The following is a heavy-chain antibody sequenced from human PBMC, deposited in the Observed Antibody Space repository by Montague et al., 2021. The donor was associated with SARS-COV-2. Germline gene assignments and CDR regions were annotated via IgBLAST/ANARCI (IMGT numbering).Heavy chain of an antibody. D-gene: IGHD6-19*01. CDR3: ARGFSSGVDFDY. CDR1: GFSLSTSGMC. J-gene: IGHJ4*02. Sequence: PALVKPTQTLTLTCTFSGFSLSTSGMCVSWIRQPPGKALEWLAXXXWXXXKYXSTSLKTRLTISKDTPKNQVVLTMTNMDPVDTATYYCARGFSSGVDFDYWGQGTLVTVSS. CDR2: XXWXXXK. V-gene: IGHV2-70*01.